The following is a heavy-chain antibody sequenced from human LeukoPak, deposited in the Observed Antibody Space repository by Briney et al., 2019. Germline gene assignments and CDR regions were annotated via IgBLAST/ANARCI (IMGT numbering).Heavy chain of an antibody. Sequence: PSETLSLTCTVSGGSISSYYWSWIRQPPGKGLEWIGYIYYSGSTNYNPSLKSRVTISVDTSKNQFSLKLSSVTAADTAVYYCARRDLASDAFDIWGQGTMVTVSS. J-gene: IGHJ3*02. V-gene: IGHV4-59*08. CDR3: ARRDLASDAFDI. D-gene: IGHD3-16*01. CDR1: GGSISSYY. CDR2: IYYSGST.